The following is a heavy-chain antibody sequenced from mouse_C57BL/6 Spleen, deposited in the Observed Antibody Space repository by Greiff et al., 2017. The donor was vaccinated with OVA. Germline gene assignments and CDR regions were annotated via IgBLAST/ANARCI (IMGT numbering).Heavy chain of an antibody. Sequence: VQLQQSGPELVKPGASVKISCKASGYTFTDYYMNWVKQSHGKSLEWIGDINPNNGGTSYNQKFKGKATLTVDKSSSTAYMELRSLTSEDSAVYYCASYDSPWWYFDVWGTGTTVTVSS. CDR2: INPNNGGT. CDR1: GYTFTDYY. J-gene: IGHJ1*03. D-gene: IGHD2-4*01. CDR3: ASYDSPWWYFDV. V-gene: IGHV1-26*01.